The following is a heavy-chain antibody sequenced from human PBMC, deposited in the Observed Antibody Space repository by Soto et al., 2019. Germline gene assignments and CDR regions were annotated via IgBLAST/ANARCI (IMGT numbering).Heavy chain of an antibody. J-gene: IGHJ6*02. CDR2: IVVGSGNT. CDR1: GFTFTSSA. V-gene: IGHV1-58*01. D-gene: IGHD2-15*01. CDR3: AAAGWNYYYYGMDV. Sequence: SVKVSCKASGFTFTSSAVQWVLQARGQRLEWIGWIVVGSGNTNYAQKFQERVTITRDMSTSTAYMELSSLRSEDTAVYYCAAAGWNYYYYGMDVWGQGTTVTVSS.